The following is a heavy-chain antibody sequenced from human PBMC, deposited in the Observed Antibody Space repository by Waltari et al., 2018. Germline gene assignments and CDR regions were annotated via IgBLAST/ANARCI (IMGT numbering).Heavy chain of an antibody. CDR3: ARHPAMTIMLWYFDL. D-gene: IGHD2-8*01. V-gene: IGHV4-39*01. J-gene: IGHJ2*01. Sequence: QLQLQESGPGLVKPSETLSLTCTVSGGSISSSSYYWGWIRQPPGKGMEWIGSIYYSGSTYSHPSLKSRVPISVDTSKNQFSLKLSSVTAADTAVYYCARHPAMTIMLWYFDLWGRGTLVTVSS. CDR2: IYYSGST. CDR1: GGSISSSSYY.